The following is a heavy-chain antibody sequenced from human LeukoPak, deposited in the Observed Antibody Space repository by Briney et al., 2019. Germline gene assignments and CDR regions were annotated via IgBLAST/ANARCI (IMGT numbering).Heavy chain of an antibody. V-gene: IGHV1-46*01. D-gene: IGHD5-24*01. Sequence: ASVKVSCKASGYTFTSYDINWVRQAPGQGLEWMGIISPSGGSTSYAQKFQGRVTMTRDTSTSTVYMELSSLRSEDTAVYYCASHIRDGYNYFDYWGQGTLVTVSS. J-gene: IGHJ4*02. CDR1: GYTFTSYD. CDR3: ASHIRDGYNYFDY. CDR2: ISPSGGST.